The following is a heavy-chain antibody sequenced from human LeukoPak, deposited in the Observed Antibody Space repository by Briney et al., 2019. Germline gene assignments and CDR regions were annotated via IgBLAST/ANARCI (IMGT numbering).Heavy chain of an antibody. CDR2: INPSGGST. V-gene: IGHV1-46*01. J-gene: IGHJ3*02. Sequence: HGASVKVSCKASGYTFTSYYMHWVRQAPGQGLEWMGIINPSGGSTSYAQKFQGRVTMTRDTSTSTVYMELSSLRSEDTAVYYCARETITYYYDSGRFAFDIWGQGTMVTVSS. CDR1: GYTFTSYY. D-gene: IGHD3-22*01. CDR3: ARETITYYYDSGRFAFDI.